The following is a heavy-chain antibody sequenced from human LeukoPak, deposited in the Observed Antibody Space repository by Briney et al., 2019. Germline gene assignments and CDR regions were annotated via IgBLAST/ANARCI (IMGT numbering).Heavy chain of an antibody. CDR1: GYTFTSYG. D-gene: IGHD3-10*01. CDR3: ARDRRDYYGSGSYSY. J-gene: IGHJ4*02. CDR2: ISAYNGNT. Sequence: ASVKVSCKASGYTFTSYGISWVRQAPGQGLEWMGWISAYNGNTNYAQKLQGRVTMTTDTSTSTAYMELRSLRSDDTAVYYCARDRRDYYGSGSYSYWGQGTLVTVSS. V-gene: IGHV1-18*01.